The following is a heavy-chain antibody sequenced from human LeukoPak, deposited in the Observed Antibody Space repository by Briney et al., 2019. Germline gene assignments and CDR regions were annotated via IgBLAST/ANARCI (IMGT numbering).Heavy chain of an antibody. V-gene: IGHV3-9*01. D-gene: IGHD2-21*01. J-gene: IGHJ4*02. CDR1: GFTFDDYA. Sequence: GGSLRLSYAASGFTFDDYAMHWVRQAPGKGLEWVSGISWNSGSIGYADSVKGRFTISRDNAKNSLYLQMNSLRAEDTAEFYCVRHRHNNGLFRFAYWGQGALVTVSS. CDR2: ISWNSGSI. CDR3: VRHRHNNGLFRFAY.